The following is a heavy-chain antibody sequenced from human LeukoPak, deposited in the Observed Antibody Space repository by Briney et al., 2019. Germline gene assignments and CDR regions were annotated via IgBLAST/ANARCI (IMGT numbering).Heavy chain of an antibody. CDR1: GFTFSDYY. Sequence: PGGSLRLSCAASGFTFSDYYMSWIRQAPGKGLEWISYISKSGGTIYYADAVKGRFTISRDNPKNALYQQMNNLRAEDTAVYYCARDSPPPGYDYWGQGTLVTVSS. J-gene: IGHJ4*02. D-gene: IGHD6-13*01. CDR2: ISKSGGTI. CDR3: ARDSPPPGYDY. V-gene: IGHV3-11*01.